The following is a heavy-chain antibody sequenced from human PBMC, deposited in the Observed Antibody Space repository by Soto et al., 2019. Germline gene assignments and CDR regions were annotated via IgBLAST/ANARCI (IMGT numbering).Heavy chain of an antibody. CDR2: INHSGST. D-gene: IGHD6-6*01. V-gene: IGHV4-34*01. Sequence: QVQLQQWGAGLLKPSETLSLTCAVYGGSFSGYYWSWIRQPPGKGLEWIGEINHSGSTNYNPSLKTRVTISVDTSKHQFSLKMSSVTAADTAVYYCARGRSIAARPDYYCMDVWGQGTTVTV. CDR3: ARGRSIAARPDYYCMDV. CDR1: GGSFSGYY. J-gene: IGHJ6*02.